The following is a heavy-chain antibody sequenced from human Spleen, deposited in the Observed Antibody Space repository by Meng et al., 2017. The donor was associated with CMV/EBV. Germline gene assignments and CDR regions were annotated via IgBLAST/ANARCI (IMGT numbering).Heavy chain of an antibody. J-gene: IGHJ5*02. D-gene: IGHD6-19*01. V-gene: IGHV4-34*01. CDR3: ATNSSGWFGYFDP. Sequence: CDMYGGAFSGLYWRWIRQPPGKGMEWIGEINHIGSANYNPSLKSRVTISVDTSKNQFSLRLSSVTAADTAVYYCATNSSGWFGYFDPWGQGTLVTVSS. CDR1: GGAFSGLY. CDR2: INHIGSA.